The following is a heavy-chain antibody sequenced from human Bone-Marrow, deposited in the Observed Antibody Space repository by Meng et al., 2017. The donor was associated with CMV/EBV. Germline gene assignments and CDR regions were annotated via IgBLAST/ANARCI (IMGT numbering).Heavy chain of an antibody. J-gene: IGHJ4*02. D-gene: IGHD2-8*02. Sequence: ASVKVSCKASGYTFTGYYMHWVRQAPGQGLEWMGWINPNSGGTNYAQKFQGRVTMTRDTSISTAYMELSRLRSDDTAVYYCARGVGRGAYRTDTECSISYGDTWGQGTLVTVSS. CDR1: GYTFTGYY. V-gene: IGHV1-2*02. CDR3: ARGVGRGAYRTDTECSISYGDT. CDR2: INPNSGGT.